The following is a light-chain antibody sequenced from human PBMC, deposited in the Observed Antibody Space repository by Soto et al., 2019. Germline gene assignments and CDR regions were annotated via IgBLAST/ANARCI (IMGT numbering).Light chain of an antibody. CDR3: AAWDDSLNGYV. CDR2: SYN. V-gene: IGLV1-44*01. CDR1: SSNIGSNT. Sequence: QSVLTQPPSASGTPGQRVTISCSGSSSNIGSNTVNWYQQLPGTAPKLLIYSYNQRPSGVPDRFSGSKSVTSASLAISGLQSEDEADYYCAAWDDSLNGYVFGIGTKLTVL. J-gene: IGLJ1*01.